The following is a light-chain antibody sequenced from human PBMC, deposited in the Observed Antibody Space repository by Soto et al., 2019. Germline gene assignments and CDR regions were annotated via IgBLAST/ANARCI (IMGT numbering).Light chain of an antibody. CDR2: AAS. V-gene: IGKV3-15*01. J-gene: IGKJ1*01. CDR1: QSIDTN. Sequence: EIEMTQSPATLSVSPGERATLSCRATQSIDTNLAWYQQNPGQAHRLLIYAASTRATGIPPRFSGSGSGTEFTLSISRLQSEDFAVYYCQQYHNWPPWTFGQGTKVELK. CDR3: QQYHNWPPWT.